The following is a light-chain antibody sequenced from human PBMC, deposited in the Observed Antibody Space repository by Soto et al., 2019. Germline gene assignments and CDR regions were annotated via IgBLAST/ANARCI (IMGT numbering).Light chain of an antibody. CDR3: QQLNNFPPFT. Sequence: IQLSQSPSSLSASIGDRVTNTCRASQGISNYLAWYQQKPGKAPKLLIYGAVTLQSGVPSRFSGSGSGTDFTLTISSLQPDDLATYYCQQLNNFPPFTFGPGTKVDLK. CDR2: GAV. V-gene: IGKV1-9*01. CDR1: QGISNY. J-gene: IGKJ3*01.